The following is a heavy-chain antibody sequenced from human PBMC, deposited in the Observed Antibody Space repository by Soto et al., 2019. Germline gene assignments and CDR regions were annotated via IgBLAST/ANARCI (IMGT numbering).Heavy chain of an antibody. J-gene: IGHJ6*02. CDR3: ARDDIPGIAVATYGMDV. V-gene: IGHV3-33*01. Sequence: PGGSLRLSCAASGFIFSNFGMHWVRQAPGRGLEWVAVIWYDGSNEYYADSVRGRFTISKDNSKNTLYLQMNSLRAEDTAVYYCARDDIPGIAVATYGMDVWGQGTTATVYS. CDR2: IWYDGSNE. CDR1: GFIFSNFG. D-gene: IGHD6-19*01.